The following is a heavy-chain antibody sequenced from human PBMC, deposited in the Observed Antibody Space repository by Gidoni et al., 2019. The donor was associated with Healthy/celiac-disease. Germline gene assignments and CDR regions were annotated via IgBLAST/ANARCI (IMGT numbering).Heavy chain of an antibody. CDR1: GFTFSSYG. CDR2: ISSDGSNK. CDR3: ASRDY. J-gene: IGHJ4*02. V-gene: IGHV3-30*03. Sequence: QVQLVESGGGVVQPGRSLRLACAASGFTFSSYGMHWVRQAPGKGLGWLAVISSDGSNKYYADSVKGRFTISRDNSKNTLYLPMNSLRAEDTAVYYCASRDYWGQGTLVTVSS.